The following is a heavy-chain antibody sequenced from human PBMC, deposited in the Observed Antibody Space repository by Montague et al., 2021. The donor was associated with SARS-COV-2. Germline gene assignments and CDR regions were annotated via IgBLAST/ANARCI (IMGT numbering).Heavy chain of an antibody. Sequence: SLRLSCAAPGFTFSSYSMNWVRQAPGKGLEWVSSISSSSSYIYYADSVKGRFTISRDNAKNSLYLQMNSLRAEDTAVYYCARDRGGGRYDFWSGYYVQPYDYWGQGTLVTVSS. CDR3: ARDRGGGRYDFWSGYYVQPYDY. D-gene: IGHD3-3*01. V-gene: IGHV3-21*01. J-gene: IGHJ4*02. CDR1: GFTFSSYS. CDR2: ISSSSSYI.